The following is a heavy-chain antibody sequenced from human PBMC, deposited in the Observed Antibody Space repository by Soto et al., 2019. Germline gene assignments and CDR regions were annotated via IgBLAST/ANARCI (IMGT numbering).Heavy chain of an antibody. CDR3: ASPYYYDSSGRAAFDY. Sequence: PGESLKISCKGSGYSFTSYWISWVRQMPGKGLEWMGRIDPSDSYTNYSPSFQGHVTISADKSISTAYLQWSSLKASDTAMYYCASPYYYDSSGRAAFDYWGQGTLVTVS. CDR1: GYSFTSYW. V-gene: IGHV5-10-1*01. D-gene: IGHD3-22*01. J-gene: IGHJ4*02. CDR2: IDPSDSYT.